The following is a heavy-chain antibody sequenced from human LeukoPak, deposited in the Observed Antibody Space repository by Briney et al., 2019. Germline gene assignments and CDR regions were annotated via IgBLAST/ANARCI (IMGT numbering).Heavy chain of an antibody. CDR3: AREMSPKVFEY. J-gene: IGHJ4*02. CDR1: GYTFTSYG. CDR2: INPSGGST. V-gene: IGHV1-46*01. Sequence: ASVKVSCKASGYTFTSYGISWVRQAPGQGLEWMGIINPSGGSTSYAQKFQGRVTMTRDTSTSTVYMELSSLRSEDTAVYYCAREMSPKVFEYWGQGTLVTVSS.